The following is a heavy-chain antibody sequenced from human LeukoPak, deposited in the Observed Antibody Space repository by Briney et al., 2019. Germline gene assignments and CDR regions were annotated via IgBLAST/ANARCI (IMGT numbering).Heavy chain of an antibody. D-gene: IGHD3-10*01. CDR1: GFTFSSYG. CDR3: ARGPVAYYYGSGTGGMDV. CDR2: IWYDGSNK. V-gene: IGHV3-33*01. Sequence: AGSLRLSCAASGFTFSSYGMHWVRQAPGKGLEWVAVIWYDGSNKYYADSVKGRFTISRDNSKNTLYLQMNSLRAEDTAVYYCARGPVAYYYGSGTGGMDVWGKGTTVTVSS. J-gene: IGHJ6*04.